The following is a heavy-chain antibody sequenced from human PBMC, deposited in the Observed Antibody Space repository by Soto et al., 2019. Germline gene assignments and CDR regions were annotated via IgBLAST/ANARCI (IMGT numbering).Heavy chain of an antibody. CDR1: GFSLTTRGVG. Sequence: QITLKESGPTLVKPTQTLTLTCTFSGFSLTTRGVGVGWIRQPPGKALECLAHIYWDADKRYSPSLQSRHSITKDTSKNQVVLTMTNVDPVDTATYYCAHIPNYYQYDWFDPWGQGTLVSVSS. D-gene: IGHD3-16*01. V-gene: IGHV2-5*02. CDR2: IYWDADK. J-gene: IGHJ5*02. CDR3: AHIPNYYQYDWFDP.